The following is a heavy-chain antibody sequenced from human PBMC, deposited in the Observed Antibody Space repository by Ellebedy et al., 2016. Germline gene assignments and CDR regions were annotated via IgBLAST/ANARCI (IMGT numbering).Heavy chain of an antibody. CDR2: ISSSSSYI. J-gene: IGHJ3*02. V-gene: IGHV3-21*04. D-gene: IGHD3-22*01. CDR3: ARERLDYYDSSGHDAFDI. Sequence: GGSLRLSCAASGFTFSSYSMNWVRQAPGKGLEWVSSISSSSSYIYYADSVKGRFTISRDNAKSSLYLQMNSLRAEDTAVYYCARERLDYYDSSGHDAFDIWGQGTMVTVSS. CDR1: GFTFSSYS.